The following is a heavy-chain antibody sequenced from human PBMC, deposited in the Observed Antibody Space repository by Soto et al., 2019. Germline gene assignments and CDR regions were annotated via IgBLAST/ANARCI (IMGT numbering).Heavy chain of an antibody. CDR1: GFTFSTYW. CDR2: INTDGSSK. D-gene: IGHD3-10*01. J-gene: IGHJ6*02. CDR3: VRSGVISYYYYGMDV. V-gene: IGHV3-74*01. Sequence: EVQLVESGGGVVQPGGSLRLSCAAAGFTFSTYWVHWVRQAPGKGLVWVSRINTDGSSKGYADSVKGRFTISRDNAKNTMYLQMNSLRAEDTAVYYCVRSGVISYYYYGMDVWGQGTTVTVSS.